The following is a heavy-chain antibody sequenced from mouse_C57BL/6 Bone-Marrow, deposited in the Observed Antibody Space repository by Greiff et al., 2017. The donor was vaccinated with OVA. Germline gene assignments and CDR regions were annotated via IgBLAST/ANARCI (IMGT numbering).Heavy chain of an antibody. CDR3: ARGDY. CDR1: GYTFTSYW. Sequence: QVQLKQSGAELVMPGASVKLSCKASGYTFTSYWMHWVKQRPGQGLEWIGEIDPSDSYTNYNQKFKGKSTLTVDKSSSTAYMQLSSLTSEDSAVYYCARGDYWGQGTSVTVSS. CDR2: IDPSDSYT. J-gene: IGHJ4*01. V-gene: IGHV1-69*01.